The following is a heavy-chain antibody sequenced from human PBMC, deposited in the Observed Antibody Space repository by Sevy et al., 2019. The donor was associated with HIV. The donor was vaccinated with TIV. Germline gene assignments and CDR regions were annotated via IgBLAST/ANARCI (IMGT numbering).Heavy chain of an antibody. D-gene: IGHD2-15*01. Sequence: ASVKVSCKVSGYTFTTYRITWVRQAPGQGLEGMGCICPHNSDTYYAQKFQGRVTLITDTSTTTAEMELRSLRSDDTAIYYCARAYCSGSGCDSLAFWGQGTLVTVSS. J-gene: IGHJ4*02. CDR2: ICPHNSDT. V-gene: IGHV1-18*01. CDR3: ARAYCSGSGCDSLAF. CDR1: GYTFTTYR.